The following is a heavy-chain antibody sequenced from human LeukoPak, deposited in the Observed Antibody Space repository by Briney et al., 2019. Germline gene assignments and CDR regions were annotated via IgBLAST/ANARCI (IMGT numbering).Heavy chain of an antibody. J-gene: IGHJ4*02. CDR2: INPNSGDT. Sequence: GASVKVSCKASGYTFTGYYMHWVRQAPGQGLEWMGRINPNSGDTNYAQNFQGRVTMTRDTSISTAYLELSSLRSDDTAIYYCAIIPTGPWDTVSTTYYSAYWGQGTLVTVSS. D-gene: IGHD5/OR15-5a*01. CDR1: GYTFTGYY. CDR3: AIIPTGPWDTVSTTYYSAY. V-gene: IGHV1-2*06.